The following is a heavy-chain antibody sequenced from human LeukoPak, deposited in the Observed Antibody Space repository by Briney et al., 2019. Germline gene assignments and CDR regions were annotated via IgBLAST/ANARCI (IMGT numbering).Heavy chain of an antibody. J-gene: IGHJ5*02. V-gene: IGHV1-18*01. Sequence: ASVKVSCKASGYTFTSYGISWARQAPGQGLEWMGWISAYNGNTNYAQKLQGRVTMTTDTSTSTAYMELRSLRSDDTAVYYCARDGYSSGWYGNWFDPWGQGTLVAVSS. CDR2: ISAYNGNT. D-gene: IGHD6-19*01. CDR3: ARDGYSSGWYGNWFDP. CDR1: GYTFTSYG.